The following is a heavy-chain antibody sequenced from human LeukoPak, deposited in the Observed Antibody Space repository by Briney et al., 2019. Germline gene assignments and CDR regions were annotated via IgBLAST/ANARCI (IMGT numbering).Heavy chain of an antibody. D-gene: IGHD3-10*01. V-gene: IGHV4-4*07. CDR2: IYTSGST. Sequence: SETLSLTCTVSGGSISSYYWSWIRQPAGKGLEWIGRIYTSGSTNYNPSLKSRVTMSVDTSKNQFSLKLSSVTAADTAVYYCARETRTNYYGSGSYVSLFDPWGQGTLVTVSS. CDR1: GGSISSYY. CDR3: ARETRTNYYGSGSYVSLFDP. J-gene: IGHJ5*02.